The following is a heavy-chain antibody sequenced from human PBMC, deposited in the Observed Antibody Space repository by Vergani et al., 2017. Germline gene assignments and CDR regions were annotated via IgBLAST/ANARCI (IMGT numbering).Heavy chain of an antibody. CDR2: INWNGGST. J-gene: IGHJ2*01. D-gene: IGHD3-9*01. CDR3: ARDRSYDILTGYYPNWYFDL. CDR1: GFTFDDYG. V-gene: IGHV3-20*04. Sequence: EVQLVEPGGGVVRPGGSLRLSCAASGFTFDDYGMSWVRQAPGKGLEWVSGINWNGGSTGYADSVKGRFTISRDNAKNSLYLQMNSLRAEDTALYYCARDRSYDILTGYYPNWYFDLWGRGTLVTVSS.